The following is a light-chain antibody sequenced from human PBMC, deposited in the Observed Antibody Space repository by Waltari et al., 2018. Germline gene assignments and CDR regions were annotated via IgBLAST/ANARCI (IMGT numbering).Light chain of an antibody. V-gene: IGLV2-23*01. CDR2: EGS. CDR1: SSDVGSYNL. J-gene: IGLJ2*01. CDR3: CSYAGSSTSVV. Sequence: QSALTQPASVSGSPGQSITISCTGTSSDVGSYNLVSWYQQHPGKAPKLMIYEGSKRPSGVSNRFSGSTSGNTASLTISGLQAEDAADYYCCSYAGSSTSVVFGGGTKLTVL.